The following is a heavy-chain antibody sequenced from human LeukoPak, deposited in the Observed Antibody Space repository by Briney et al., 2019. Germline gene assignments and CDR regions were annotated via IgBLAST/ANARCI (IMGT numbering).Heavy chain of an antibody. Sequence: PSETLSLTCTVSGGSISSYYWGWIRQPPGKGLEWIGSIYYSGSTYYNPSLKSRVTISVDTSKNQFSLKLSSVTAADTAVYYCARENGDYAGGDDYWGQGTLVTVSS. CDR3: ARENGDYAGGDDY. D-gene: IGHD4-17*01. J-gene: IGHJ4*02. V-gene: IGHV4-39*07. CDR1: GGSISSYY. CDR2: IYYSGST.